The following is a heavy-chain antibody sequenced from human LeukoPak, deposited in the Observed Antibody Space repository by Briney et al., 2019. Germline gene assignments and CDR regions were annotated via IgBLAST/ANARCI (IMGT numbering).Heavy chain of an antibody. CDR3: ASAQPGYDILTGYYGVGYFQH. Sequence: PSETLSLTCTVSGGSISSYYWNWIRQPPGKGLEWIGYIYYSGSTNYNPSLKSRVTISVDTSKNQFSLKLSSVTAADTAVYYCASAQPGYDILTGYYGVGYFQHWGQGTLVTVSS. CDR1: GGSISSYY. D-gene: IGHD3-9*01. J-gene: IGHJ1*01. V-gene: IGHV4-59*01. CDR2: IYYSGST.